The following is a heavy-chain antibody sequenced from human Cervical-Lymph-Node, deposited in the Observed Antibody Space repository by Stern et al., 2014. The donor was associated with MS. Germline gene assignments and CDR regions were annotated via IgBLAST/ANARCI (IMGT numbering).Heavy chain of an antibody. Sequence: QVQLQESGPGLVKPSGTLSLTCTVSGGSIDGSDWWSWVRQPPGKGLEWIGEIYHTGSTNYNPSLTSRVSISVDKSKNQFSLNLTSVTAADTAVYYCARAGLYDYWGQGTLVTVSS. J-gene: IGHJ4*02. CDR3: ARAGLYDY. CDR1: GGSIDGSDW. CDR2: IYHTGST. D-gene: IGHD2/OR15-2a*01. V-gene: IGHV4-4*02.